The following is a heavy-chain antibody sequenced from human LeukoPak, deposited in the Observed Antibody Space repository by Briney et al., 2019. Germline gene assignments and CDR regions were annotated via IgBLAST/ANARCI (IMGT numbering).Heavy chain of an antibody. CDR2: IKQDGSEK. V-gene: IGHV3-7*01. CDR1: GFTFSSYW. CDR3: ARVIRGAVYSPELRSHYYYYYMDV. J-gene: IGHJ6*03. D-gene: IGHD2-8*01. Sequence: PGGSLRLSCAASGFTFSSYWMSWVRQAPGKGLEWVANIKQDGSEKYYVDSVKGRFTISRDNAKNSLYLQMNSLRAEDTAVYYCARVIRGAVYSPELRSHYYYYYMDVWGKGTTVTISS.